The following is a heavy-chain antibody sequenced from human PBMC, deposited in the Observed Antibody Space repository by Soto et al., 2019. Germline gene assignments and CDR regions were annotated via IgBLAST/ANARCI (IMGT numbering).Heavy chain of an antibody. CDR1: GGSFSGYY. CDR3: ARGPRIAARFYIY. J-gene: IGHJ4*02. D-gene: IGHD6-6*01. V-gene: IGHV4-34*01. Sequence: RSLTCAVYGGSFSGYYWSWIRQPPGKGLEWIGEINHSGSTNYNPSLKSRVTISVDTSKNQFSLKLSSVTAADTAVYYCARGPRIAARFYIYWGQGTLVTVPQ. CDR2: INHSGST.